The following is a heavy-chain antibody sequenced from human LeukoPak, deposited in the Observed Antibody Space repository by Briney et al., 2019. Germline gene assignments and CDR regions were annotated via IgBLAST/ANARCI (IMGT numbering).Heavy chain of an antibody. CDR1: GFTFSSYG. Sequence: GGSLRLSCAASGFTFSSYGMHWVRQAPGKGLEWVAFIRYDGSNKYYADSVKGRFTISRDNSKNTLYLQMNSLRAEDTAVYCCAKERPNYYDSSGSEFDYWGQGTLVTVSS. CDR3: AKERPNYYDSSGSEFDY. V-gene: IGHV3-30*02. CDR2: IRYDGSNK. J-gene: IGHJ4*02. D-gene: IGHD3-22*01.